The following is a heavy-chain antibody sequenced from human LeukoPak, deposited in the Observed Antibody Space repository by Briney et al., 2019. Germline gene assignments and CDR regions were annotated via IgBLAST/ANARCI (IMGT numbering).Heavy chain of an antibody. CDR2: IYYSGST. CDR3: ARGRYGYGYWDNWFDP. Sequence: SETLSLTCTVSGGSISSSSYYWGWIRQPPGKGLEWIGSIYYSGSTYYNPSLKSRVTISVDTSKNQFSLKLSSVTAADTAVYYCARGRYGYGYWDNWFDPWGQGTLVTVSS. J-gene: IGHJ5*02. CDR1: GGSISSSSYY. V-gene: IGHV4-39*07. D-gene: IGHD5-18*01.